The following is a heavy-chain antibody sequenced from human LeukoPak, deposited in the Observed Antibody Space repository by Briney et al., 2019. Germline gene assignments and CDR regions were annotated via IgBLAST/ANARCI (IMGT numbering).Heavy chain of an antibody. CDR2: ISDSGGGT. CDR1: GFTFSDYA. Sequence: PGGSLRLSCAASGFTFSDYAMSWVRRAPGKGLEWVSAISDSGGGTYYADSVKGRFTIFRDNSKNTLYLEMNSLRVEDTAVYYCAKSGFAACSSTSCYTEGNWFDPWGQGTLVTVSS. D-gene: IGHD2-2*02. J-gene: IGHJ5*02. V-gene: IGHV3-23*01. CDR3: AKSGFAACSSTSCYTEGNWFDP.